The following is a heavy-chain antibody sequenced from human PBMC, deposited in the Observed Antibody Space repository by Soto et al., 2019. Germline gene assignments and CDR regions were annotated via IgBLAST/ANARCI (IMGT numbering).Heavy chain of an antibody. CDR1: GFTFSSSG. CDR3: AKSPTAVAGYFDY. V-gene: IGHV3-30*18. D-gene: IGHD6-19*01. J-gene: IGHJ4*02. Sequence: QVQLVESGGGVVQPGRSLRLSCAASGFTFSSSGMHWVRQAPGKGLVWVAVTSYDGSNGYYADSVRGRFTISRDNSKNTLYLQMNSLRAEDTAVYYCAKSPTAVAGYFDYWGQGTLVTVSS. CDR2: TSYDGSNG.